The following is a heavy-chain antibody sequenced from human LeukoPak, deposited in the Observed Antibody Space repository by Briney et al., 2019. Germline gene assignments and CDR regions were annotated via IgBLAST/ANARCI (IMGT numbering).Heavy chain of an antibody. D-gene: IGHD2-15*01. Sequence: GGSLRLSCAASGFTFSSYSMNWVRQAPGKGLEWVSSISSSSSYIYYADSVKGRFTISRDNAKNSLYLQMNSLRAEDTAVYYCARDRPGYCSGGSCSPPAWGQEPWSPSPQ. V-gene: IGHV3-21*01. J-gene: IGHJ4*02. CDR1: GFTFSSYS. CDR2: ISSSSSYI. CDR3: ARDRPGYCSGGSCSPPA.